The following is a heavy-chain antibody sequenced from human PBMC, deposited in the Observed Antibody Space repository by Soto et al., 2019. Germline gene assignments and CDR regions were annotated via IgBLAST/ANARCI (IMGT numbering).Heavy chain of an antibody. J-gene: IGHJ3*02. V-gene: IGHV3-11*06. CDR1: GFTFSDYY. CDR2: ISSSSSYT. CDR3: ARVYGSGIYDAEGAFDI. Sequence: QVQLVESGGGLVKPGGSLRLSCAASGFTFSDYYMSWIRQAPGKGLEWVSYISSSSSYTNYADSVKGRFTISRDNAKNTLYLQMNSLRAEDTAVYYCARVYGSGIYDAEGAFDIWGQGTMVTVSS. D-gene: IGHD3-10*01.